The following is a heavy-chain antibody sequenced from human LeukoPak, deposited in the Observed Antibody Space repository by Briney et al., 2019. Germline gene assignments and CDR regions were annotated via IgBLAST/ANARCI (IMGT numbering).Heavy chain of an antibody. CDR3: ARHFSYYYDSSGYPRDIFDI. CDR1: GGSISGYY. V-gene: IGHV4-59*08. CDR2: IYYSGST. J-gene: IGHJ3*02. D-gene: IGHD3-22*01. Sequence: PSETLSLTCSVPGGSISGYYWGSIRQSPEKGLGWNGYIYYSGSTNYNPSLKSRVTISLDMSKNQFCLKLNSVTAADTAVYYCARHFSYYYDSSGYPRDIFDIWGQGTMVTVSS.